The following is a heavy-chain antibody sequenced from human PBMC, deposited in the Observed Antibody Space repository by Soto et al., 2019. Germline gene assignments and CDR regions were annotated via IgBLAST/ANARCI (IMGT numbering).Heavy chain of an antibody. CDR1: GFTFDDYA. J-gene: IGHJ4*02. CDR2: ISWNSGSI. Sequence: GGFLRLSCAASGFTFDDYAMHWVRQAPGKGLEWVSGISWNSGSIGYADSVKGRFTISRDNAKNSLYLQMNSLRAEDTALYYCAKDTSYCSSTSCRGGTFDYWGQGTLVTVSS. CDR3: AKDTSYCSSTSCRGGTFDY. D-gene: IGHD2-2*01. V-gene: IGHV3-9*01.